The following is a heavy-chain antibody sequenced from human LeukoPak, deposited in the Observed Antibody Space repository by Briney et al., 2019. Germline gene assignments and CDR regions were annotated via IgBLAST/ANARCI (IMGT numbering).Heavy chain of an antibody. D-gene: IGHD3-3*01. J-gene: IGHJ4*02. CDR2: ISSSRAFM. V-gene: IGHV3-21*01. CDR1: GFSFSSYT. CDR3: ARGTPYYDFWSGYYADY. Sequence: GGSLRLSCVASGFSFSSYTINWVRQAPGKGLEWVSSISSSRAFMYYADSVKGRFTISRDNSKNTLYLQMNSLRAEDTAVYYCARGTPYYDFWSGYYADYWGQGTLVTVSS.